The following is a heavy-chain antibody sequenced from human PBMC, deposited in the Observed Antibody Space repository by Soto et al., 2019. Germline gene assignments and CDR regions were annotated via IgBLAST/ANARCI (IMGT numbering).Heavy chain of an antibody. D-gene: IGHD3-22*01. CDR2: INHSGST. Sequence: SETLSLTCAVYGGSFSGYYWSWIRQPPGKGLEWIGEINHSGSTNYNPSPKSRVTISVDTSKNQFSLKLSSVTAADTAVYYCASRAPYYYDSSGYDPFDYWGQGTLVTVSS. J-gene: IGHJ4*02. V-gene: IGHV4-34*01. CDR1: GGSFSGYY. CDR3: ASRAPYYYDSSGYDPFDY.